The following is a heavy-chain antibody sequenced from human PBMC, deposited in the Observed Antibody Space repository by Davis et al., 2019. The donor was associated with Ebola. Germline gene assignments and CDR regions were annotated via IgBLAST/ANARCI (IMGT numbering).Heavy chain of an antibody. CDR2: ISSNGGST. J-gene: IGHJ4*02. Sequence: GESLKISCAASGFTFSSYAMHWVRQAPGKGLEYVSAISSNGGSTYYANSVKGRFTISRDNSKNTLYLQMGSLRAEDTAVYYCARDLIAARPDEDYWGQGTLVTVSS. D-gene: IGHD6-6*01. V-gene: IGHV3-64*01. CDR3: ARDLIAARPDEDY. CDR1: GFTFSSYA.